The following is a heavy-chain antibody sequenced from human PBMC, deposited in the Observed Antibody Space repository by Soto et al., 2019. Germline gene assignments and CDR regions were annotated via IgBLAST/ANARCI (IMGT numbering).Heavy chain of an antibody. CDR3: ARGPGGPDGPGDY. V-gene: IGHV1-3*01. D-gene: IGHD2-15*01. CDR1: GYTFTTYA. J-gene: IGHJ4*02. CDR2: SNAGNGNT. Sequence: QVQLVQSGAEVKKPGASVKVSCKASGYTFTTYAIHWVRQAPGQRLEWMGWSNAGNGNTKYSQQFQGRVTITRDTSASTAYMELSSLRSEDTAVYYCARGPGGPDGPGDYWGQGTLVTVSS.